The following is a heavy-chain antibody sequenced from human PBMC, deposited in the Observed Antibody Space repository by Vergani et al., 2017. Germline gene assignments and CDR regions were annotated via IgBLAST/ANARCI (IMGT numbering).Heavy chain of an antibody. CDR3: ARHTTYTDS. V-gene: IGHV5-51*01. CDR1: EYSFGNYL. J-gene: IGHJ4*02. Sequence: EVELVQSGPEMRTPGESLKISCKGSEYSFGNYLIGLVRQMTGKGLEWMGIIYPADSNTRYSTFFQGQVTISADKSISTAFLQWDSLKASDTALYYCARHTTYTDSWGQGTLVSVSS. D-gene: IGHD1-1*01. CDR2: IYPADSNT.